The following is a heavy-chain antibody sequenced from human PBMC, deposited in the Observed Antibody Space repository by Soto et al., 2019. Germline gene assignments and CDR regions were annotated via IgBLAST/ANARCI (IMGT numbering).Heavy chain of an antibody. CDR1: GGSISSGGYS. CDR3: ASFQGGILNPSYYYYGMDV. D-gene: IGHD3-9*01. CDR2: IYHSGST. V-gene: IGHV4-30-2*01. J-gene: IGHJ6*02. Sequence: QLQLQESGSGLVKPSQTLSLTCAVSGGSISSGGYSWSWIRQPPGKGLEWIGYIYHSGSTYYNPSLKSRVNISVDRSKNQFSLKLSSVTAADTAVYYCASFQGGILNPSYYYYGMDVWGQGTTVTVSS.